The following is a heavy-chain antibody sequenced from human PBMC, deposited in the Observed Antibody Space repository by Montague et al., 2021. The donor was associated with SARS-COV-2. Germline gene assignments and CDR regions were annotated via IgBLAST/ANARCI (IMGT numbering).Heavy chain of an antibody. J-gene: IGHJ3*02. CDR1: GGSISSTSYY. D-gene: IGHD3-10*01. V-gene: IGHV4-39*01. CDR2: YSYSGSF. CDR3: GRHSTGAGNAFDI. Sequence: SETLSLTCTVSGGSISSTSYYWGWMCQPPGKGLVWDGSYSYSGSFYYKSSIKSRVTIYVDTYKNQFSLRLSTVTAADTAVYYCGRHSTGAGNAFDIWGQGTMVTVSS.